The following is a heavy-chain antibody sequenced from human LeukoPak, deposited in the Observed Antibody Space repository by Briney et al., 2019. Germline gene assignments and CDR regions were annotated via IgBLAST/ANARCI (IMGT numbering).Heavy chain of an antibody. D-gene: IGHD5-12*01. CDR3: ARDLKSQRGYSGYEDY. CDR1: GFTFSSYG. Sequence: GGSLRLSCAASGFTFSSYGMHWVRQAPGKGLEWVADIWYDGSNKYYADSVKGRFTISRDNSKNTLYLQMNSLRAEDTAVYYCARDLKSQRGYSGYEDYWGQGTLVTVSS. V-gene: IGHV3-33*01. J-gene: IGHJ4*02. CDR2: IWYDGSNK.